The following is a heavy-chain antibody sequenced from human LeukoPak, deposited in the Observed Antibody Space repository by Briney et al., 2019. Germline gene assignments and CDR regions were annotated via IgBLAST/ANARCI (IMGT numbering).Heavy chain of an antibody. V-gene: IGHV4-30-4*01. D-gene: IGHD3-22*01. CDR2: IYYSGST. Sequence: SQTLSLTCTVSGGSISSGDYYWSWIRQPPGKGLERIGYIYYSGSTYYNPSLKSRVTISVDTSKNQFSLKLSSVTAADTAVYYCARAPIYYDSSGSSDGTRDYWGQGTLVTVSS. J-gene: IGHJ4*02. CDR1: GGSISSGDYY. CDR3: ARAPIYYDSSGSSDGTRDY.